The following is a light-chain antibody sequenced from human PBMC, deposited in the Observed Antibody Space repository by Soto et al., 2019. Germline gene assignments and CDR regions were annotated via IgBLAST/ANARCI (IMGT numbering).Light chain of an antibody. CDR3: QQYNTYPYT. V-gene: IGKV1-5*01. J-gene: IGKJ2*01. Sequence: DIQMTQSPSTLSASVGDRVTITCRASQSISTWLAWYQQKPGKAPNLLIYDASTLESGGPPGFSGSGSGTEFTLTISSLQPDDSATYFCQQYNTYPYTFGQGTKLEIK. CDR2: DAS. CDR1: QSISTW.